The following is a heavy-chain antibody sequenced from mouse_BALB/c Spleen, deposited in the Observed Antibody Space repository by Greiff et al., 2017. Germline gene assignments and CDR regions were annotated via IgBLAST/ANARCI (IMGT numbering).Heavy chain of an antibody. CDR1: GYSFTGYY. D-gene: IGHD1-2*01. Sequence: LVKTGASVKISCKASGYSFTGYYMHWVKQSHGKSLEWIGYISCYNGATSYNQKFKGKATFTVDTSSSTAYMQFNSLTSEDSAVYYCASSKGITTAAWFAYWGQGTLVTVSA. CDR3: ASSKGITTAAWFAY. CDR2: ISCYNGAT. J-gene: IGHJ3*01. V-gene: IGHV1S34*01.